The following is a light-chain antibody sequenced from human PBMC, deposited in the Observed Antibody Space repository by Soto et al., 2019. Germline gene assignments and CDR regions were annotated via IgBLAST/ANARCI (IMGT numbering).Light chain of an antibody. V-gene: IGKV3D-15*01. Sequence: EIVLTQSPGTLSLSPGERATVSCRASQSVSNNYLAWYQQKPGQAPRLLIHGASTRATGIAARFSGSGSGTEFTLTISGLQSEDFATYYCQQYNNWPVTFGGGTKVDI. CDR3: QQYNNWPVT. CDR1: QSVSNN. J-gene: IGKJ4*01. CDR2: GAS.